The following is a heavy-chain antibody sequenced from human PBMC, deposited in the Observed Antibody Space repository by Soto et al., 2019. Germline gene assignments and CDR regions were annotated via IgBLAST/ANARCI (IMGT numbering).Heavy chain of an antibody. J-gene: IGHJ4*02. Sequence: EVQLLESGGDLIQPGGSLRLSCVASGITFGSRAMSWVRQAPGEGLEWVSAISSNGGNTYYADSVKGRFAISRDNSKNTLYLQMYSLRPEDTALYYCVKEGYMRSDWYGQFDCWGQGTLVTVSS. CDR2: ISSNGGNT. CDR3: VKEGYMRSDWYGQFDC. D-gene: IGHD6-19*01. CDR1: GITFGSRA. V-gene: IGHV3-23*01.